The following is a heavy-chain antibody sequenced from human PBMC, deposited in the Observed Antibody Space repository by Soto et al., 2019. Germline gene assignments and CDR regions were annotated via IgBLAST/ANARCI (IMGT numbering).Heavy chain of an antibody. CDR1: GYNLFAYY. J-gene: IGHJ6*02. CDR3: ARGPDASSQLCSPHGMDV. Sequence: ASVKISCKASGYNLFAYYTYWVRQAPGRGREGGRVMDPITGCTDCEERRLDRVTMTRDTTINTAYMELRRLRSDDTTIYFCARGPDASSQLCSPHGMDVWGQGTTVTVSS. D-gene: IGHD2-21*01. V-gene: IGHV1-2*02. CDR2: MDPITGCT.